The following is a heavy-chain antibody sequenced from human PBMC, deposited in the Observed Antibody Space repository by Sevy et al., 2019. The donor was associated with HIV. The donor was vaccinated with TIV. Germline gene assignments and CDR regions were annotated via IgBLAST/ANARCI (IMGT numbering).Heavy chain of an antibody. CDR2: IRYDGSNK. Sequence: GGSLRLSCAASGFTFSSYGMHWVRQAPGKGLEWMAFIRYDGSNKYYADSVTGRFTISRDNSKNTLYLQMNSLRAEDTAVYYCAKGSRGPRYCSSTSCYVDYWGQGTLVTVSS. CDR3: AKGSRGPRYCSSTSCYVDY. CDR1: GFTFSSYG. J-gene: IGHJ4*02. D-gene: IGHD2-2*01. V-gene: IGHV3-30*02.